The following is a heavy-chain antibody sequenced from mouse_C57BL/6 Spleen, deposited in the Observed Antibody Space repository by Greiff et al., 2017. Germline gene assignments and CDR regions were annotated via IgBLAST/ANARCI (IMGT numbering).Heavy chain of an antibody. CDR2: ISDGGSYT. V-gene: IGHV5-4*01. CDR1: GFTFSSYA. CDR3: ARDRATGAMDY. J-gene: IGHJ4*01. D-gene: IGHD1-1*01. Sequence: EVQLVESGGGLVKPGGSLKLSCAASGFTFSSYAMSWVRQTPEKRLEWVATISDGGSYTYYPDNVKGRFTISRDNAKNNLYLQMSHLKSEDTAMYYCARDRATGAMDYWGQGTSVTVSS.